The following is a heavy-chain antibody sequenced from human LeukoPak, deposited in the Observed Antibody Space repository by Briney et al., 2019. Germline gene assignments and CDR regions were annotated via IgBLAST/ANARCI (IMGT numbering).Heavy chain of an antibody. Sequence: GGSLRLSCAASGFTFSSHGMNWVRQAPGKGLEWVAIIWYDGSNKYCADSVKGRFTISRDNSKNTLYLQMNSLRAEDTAVYYCAKWGYCSSTSCSADAFDFWGQGTMVTVSS. V-gene: IGHV3-33*06. J-gene: IGHJ3*01. CDR3: AKWGYCSSTSCSADAFDF. CDR1: GFTFSSHG. D-gene: IGHD2-2*01. CDR2: IWYDGSNK.